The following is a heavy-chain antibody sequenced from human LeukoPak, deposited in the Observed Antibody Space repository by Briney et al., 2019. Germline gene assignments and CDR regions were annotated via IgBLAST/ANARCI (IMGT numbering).Heavy chain of an antibody. CDR2: IYYSGST. D-gene: IGHD6-19*01. CDR1: GGSISSSSYY. Sequence: SETLSLTCTVSGGSISSSSYYWGWIRQPPGKGLEWIGSIYYSGSTYYNPSLKSRVTISVDTSKNQFSLKLSSVTAADTAVYYCARLEAVAGILDYWGQGTLVPVSS. J-gene: IGHJ4*02. V-gene: IGHV4-39*01. CDR3: ARLEAVAGILDY.